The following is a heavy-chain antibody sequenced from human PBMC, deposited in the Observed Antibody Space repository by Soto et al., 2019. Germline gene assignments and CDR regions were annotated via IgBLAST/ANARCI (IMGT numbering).Heavy chain of an antibody. J-gene: IGHJ6*02. CDR3: VKDEGIEAMDV. CDR1: GFTFSRNT. V-gene: IGHV3-21*01. CDR2: ITSSGSYV. D-gene: IGHD3-3*02. Sequence: GSLRLSCVTSGFTFSRNTMNWVRQAPGKGLEWVASITSSGSYVYYADSVKGRFSASRDNAKNSLSLQMDSLRPDDTAIYFCVKDEGIEAMDVWGQGTTVTVS.